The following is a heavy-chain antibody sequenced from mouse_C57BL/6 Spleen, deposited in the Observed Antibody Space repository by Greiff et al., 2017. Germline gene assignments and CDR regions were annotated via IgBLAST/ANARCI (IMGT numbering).Heavy chain of an antibody. CDR3: VSQRFDY. CDR1: GFSFNTYA. CDR2: IRSKSNNYAT. V-gene: IGHV10-1*01. Sequence: DAGGGLVQPKGSLKLSCAASGFSFNTYAMNWVRQAPGKGLEWVARIRSKSNNYATYYADSVKDRFTISRDDSESMLYLQMNNLQTEDTAMYYCVSQRFDYWGQGTTLTVSS. J-gene: IGHJ2*01.